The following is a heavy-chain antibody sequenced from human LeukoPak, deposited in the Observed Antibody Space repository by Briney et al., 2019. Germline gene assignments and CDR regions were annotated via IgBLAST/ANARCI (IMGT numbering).Heavy chain of an antibody. CDR1: GGSFSGYY. Sequence: SETLSLTCAVYGGSFSGYYWSWIRQPPGKGLEWIGEINHSGSTNYNPSLKSRVTISVDTSKKQFSLKLSSVTAADTAVYCCARRDSELRYFDWLLYRNSAFDIWGQGTMVTVSS. V-gene: IGHV4-34*01. CDR3: ARRDSELRYFDWLLYRNSAFDI. D-gene: IGHD3-9*01. J-gene: IGHJ3*02. CDR2: INHSGST.